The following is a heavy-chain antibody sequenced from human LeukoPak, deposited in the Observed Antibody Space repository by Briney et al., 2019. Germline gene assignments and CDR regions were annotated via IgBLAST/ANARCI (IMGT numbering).Heavy chain of an antibody. D-gene: IGHD3-22*01. CDR1: GFTVRSND. V-gene: IGHV3-53*01. Sequence: GSLRLSCAASGFTVRSNDMSWVRQAPGKGLEWVSVIYSGGRTFYADSVKGRFTISRDNSKNTLYLQMNSLRAEDTAVYYCAIYDSSGYNYWGQGTLVTVSS. CDR2: IYSGGRT. J-gene: IGHJ4*02. CDR3: AIYDSSGYNY.